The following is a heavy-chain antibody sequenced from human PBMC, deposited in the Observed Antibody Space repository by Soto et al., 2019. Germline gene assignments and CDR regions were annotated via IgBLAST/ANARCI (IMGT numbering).Heavy chain of an antibody. J-gene: IGHJ5*02. V-gene: IGHV3-11*01. CDR2: ISSNRTAF. CDR1: GFLFSHYY. Sequence: NLLESGGGLVKPGGSLRLACEGSGFLFSHYYMSWIRQGPEKRLELVAYISSNRTAFYYADSVKGRFTVSKDDAKKSVFLQMTSVTSDDTATYYCATGDWSRTNNFDTWGQGTQVIVSA. CDR3: ATGDWSRTNNFDT. D-gene: IGHD2-2*01.